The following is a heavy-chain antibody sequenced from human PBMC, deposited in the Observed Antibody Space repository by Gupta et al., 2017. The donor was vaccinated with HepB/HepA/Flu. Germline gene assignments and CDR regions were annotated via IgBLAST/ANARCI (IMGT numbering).Heavy chain of an antibody. V-gene: IGHV1-8*01. CDR3: ARSNGGVVYYYGMDV. J-gene: IGHJ6*02. D-gene: IGHD3-3*01. Sequence: QVQLVQSGAEVKKPGASVKVSCKASGYTFTSYDIIWVRQATGQGLGWLGWMNPNSGNTGYAQKFQGRVTMTRNTSISTAYMELSSLRSEDTAVYYCARSNGGVVYYYGMDVWGQGTTVTVSS. CDR2: MNPNSGNT. CDR1: GYTFTSYD.